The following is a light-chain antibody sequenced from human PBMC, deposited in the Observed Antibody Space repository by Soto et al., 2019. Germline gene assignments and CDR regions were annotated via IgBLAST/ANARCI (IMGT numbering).Light chain of an antibody. CDR2: GAS. J-gene: IGKJ2*01. Sequence: EMVLTQSPGTLSLSPGERATLSCRASQSVSSSSLAWYQQKPGQAPRLLIDGASSRATGIPDRFSGSGTGTDFTLTISRLEPEDFAVYYCQQYGSSPIFGQGTKLEIK. CDR3: QQYGSSPI. V-gene: IGKV3-20*01. CDR1: QSVSSSS.